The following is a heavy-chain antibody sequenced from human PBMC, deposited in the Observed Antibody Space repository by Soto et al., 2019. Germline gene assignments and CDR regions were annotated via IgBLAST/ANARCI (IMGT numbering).Heavy chain of an antibody. CDR1: GGTFSSYA. V-gene: IGHV1-69*01. CDR3: ASRDPYDCGDYVPPFDY. CDR2: IIPIFGTA. D-gene: IGHD4-17*01. Sequence: QVQLVQSGAEVKKPGSSVKVSCKASGGTFSSYAISWVRQAPGQGLEWMGGIIPIFGTANYARKFQGRVTITADESTSTAYMELSSLRSEDTAVYYCASRDPYDCGDYVPPFDYRGQGTLVTVSS. J-gene: IGHJ4*02.